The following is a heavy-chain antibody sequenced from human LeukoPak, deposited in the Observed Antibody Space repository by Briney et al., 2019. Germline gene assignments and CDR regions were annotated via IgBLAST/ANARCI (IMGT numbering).Heavy chain of an antibody. Sequence: AAVKLSCKAAGYIFTYHYIHLVRQAPGQGLELMGIINPSNGNTDYAQKFYGRVTMTMDTDTSTVYMALSSLGSEDTAVYYCARESDSGKDFDFWGQGTLVSVSS. D-gene: IGHD1-26*01. CDR2: INPSNGNT. CDR1: GYIFTYHY. V-gene: IGHV1-46*01. CDR3: ARESDSGKDFDF. J-gene: IGHJ4*02.